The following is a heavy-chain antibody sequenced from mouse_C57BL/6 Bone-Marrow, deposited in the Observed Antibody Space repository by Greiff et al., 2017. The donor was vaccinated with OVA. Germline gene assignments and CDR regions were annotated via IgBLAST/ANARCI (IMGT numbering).Heavy chain of an antibody. J-gene: IGHJ1*03. V-gene: IGHV3-3*01. Sequence: EVKLMESGPSLVRPSQTLSLSCTATGFSINSDCYWFWIRQFPGSKLEYIGFTFYSGITYYNPSLESRTYITRDTSKNQFSLKVSSVTTEDIATYYCARGYGSSPPSYFDVWGTGTTVTVSS. CDR1: GFSINSDCY. D-gene: IGHD1-1*01. CDR2: TFYSGIT. CDR3: ARGYGSSPPSYFDV.